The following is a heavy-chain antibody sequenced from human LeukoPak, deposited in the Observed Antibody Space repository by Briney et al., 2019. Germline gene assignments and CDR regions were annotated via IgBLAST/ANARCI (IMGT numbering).Heavy chain of an antibody. CDR3: ARDSPVTCSGGSYPHTGYYYYMDV. D-gene: IGHD2-15*01. CDR2: ISSSSSTI. CDR1: GFTFSSYS. Sequence: GGSLRLSCAASGFTFSSYSMNWVRQAPGKGLEWVSYISSSSSTIYYADSVKGRFTISRDNAKNSLYLQMNSLRAEDTAVYYCARDSPVTCSGGSYPHTGYYYYMDVWGTGTTVTVSS. V-gene: IGHV3-48*01. J-gene: IGHJ6*03.